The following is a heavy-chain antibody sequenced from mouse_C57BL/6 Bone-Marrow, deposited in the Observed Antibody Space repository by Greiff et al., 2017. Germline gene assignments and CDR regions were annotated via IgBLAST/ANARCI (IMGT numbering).Heavy chain of an antibody. CDR3: ARGNSNSYFDY. V-gene: IGHV1-69*01. CDR2: IDPSDSYT. CDR1: GYTFTSYW. Sequence: QVQLQQPGAELVMPGASVKLSCKASGYTFTSYWMHWVKQRPGQGLEWIGEIDPSDSYTNYNQKFKGKSTLTVDKSSSTAYMQLSSLTSEDSAVSYCARGNSNSYFDYWGQGTTLTVSS. J-gene: IGHJ2*01. D-gene: IGHD2-5*01.